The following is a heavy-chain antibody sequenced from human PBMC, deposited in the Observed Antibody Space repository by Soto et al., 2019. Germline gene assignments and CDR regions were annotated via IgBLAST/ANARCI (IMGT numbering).Heavy chain of an antibody. D-gene: IGHD2-15*01. CDR2: ISSSGSSI. J-gene: IGHJ4*02. CDR3: ARDSGGGGSCSDS. Sequence: QVRLAESGGGLVKPGGSLRLSCVASGFTFSDYYMSWIRQAPGKGLEWVSLISSSGSSIKYADSVKGRFTVSRDNAKYSLYLQMNNLTTDDTAVYYCARDSGGGGSCSDSWGQGTLVTGSS. CDR1: GFTFSDYY. V-gene: IGHV3-11*01.